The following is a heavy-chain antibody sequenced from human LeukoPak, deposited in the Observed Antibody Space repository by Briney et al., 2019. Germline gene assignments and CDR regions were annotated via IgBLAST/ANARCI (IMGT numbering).Heavy chain of an antibody. CDR1: GFTFSSYS. Sequence: PGGSLRLSCAASGFTFSSYSMNWVCQAPGKGLEWVSYISTSTSAIYYAASVKGRFTISRDNAKNSLYLQMNSLRAEDTAVYYCAKDNNFWNYWGQGTLVTVSS. J-gene: IGHJ4*02. CDR2: ISTSTSAI. D-gene: IGHD3-3*01. V-gene: IGHV3-48*01. CDR3: AKDNNFWNY.